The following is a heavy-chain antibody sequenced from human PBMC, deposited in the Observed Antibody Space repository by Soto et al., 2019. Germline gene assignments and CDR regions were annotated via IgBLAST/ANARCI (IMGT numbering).Heavy chain of an antibody. Sequence: ASVKVSCKASGYTFTGYYMHWVRQAPGQGLEWMGWINPNSGGTNYAQKFQGWVTMRRDTSISTAYMELSRLRSDVTAVYYCARDTPPSFPIFISGGPADNYYYYGVDVWGQGTTVTVS. CDR3: ARDTPPSFPIFISGGPADNYYYYGVDV. CDR2: INPNSGGT. CDR1: GYTFTGYY. D-gene: IGHD2-15*01. V-gene: IGHV1-2*04. J-gene: IGHJ6*02.